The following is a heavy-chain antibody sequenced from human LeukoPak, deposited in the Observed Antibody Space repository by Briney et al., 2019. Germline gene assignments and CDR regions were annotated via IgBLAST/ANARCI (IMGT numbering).Heavy chain of an antibody. CDR1: GFTFSNTW. Sequence: PGGSLRLSCAASGFTFSNTWVSWVRQAPGKGLEWVGRIKNRTDGGTTDYAAPVTGRFTISRDDSKNTLYLQMNSLKTEDTAVYYCTTLRPPDYGDSYFDFWGQGILVTVSS. D-gene: IGHD4-17*01. CDR2: IKNRTDGGTT. J-gene: IGHJ4*02. CDR3: TTLRPPDYGDSYFDF. V-gene: IGHV3-15*01.